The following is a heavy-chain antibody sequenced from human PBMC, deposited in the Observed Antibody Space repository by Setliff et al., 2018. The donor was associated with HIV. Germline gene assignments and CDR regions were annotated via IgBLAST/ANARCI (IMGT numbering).Heavy chain of an antibody. CDR1: GGSITRTPYY. V-gene: IGHV4-39*01. CDR2: IYHTGIT. CDR3: ARLSGGMVPNY. Sequence: SQTLSLTCTVSGGSITRTPYYWGWIRQPPGKGLEWIGSIYHTGITYDNPSLKSRVTISVDTSKNQISLRLSSVTAADTAVYYCARLSGGMVPNYWGQGTLVTVSS. D-gene: IGHD3-10*01. J-gene: IGHJ4*02.